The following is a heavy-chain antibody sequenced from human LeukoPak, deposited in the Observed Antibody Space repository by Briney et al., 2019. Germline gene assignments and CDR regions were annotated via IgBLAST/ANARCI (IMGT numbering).Heavy chain of an antibody. CDR3: ARERDGYNWGEAFDI. CDR2: IYYSGSNK. V-gene: IGHV3-30*03. D-gene: IGHD5-24*01. J-gene: IGHJ3*02. CDR1: GFPFSSYG. Sequence: GRSLRLSFAASGFPFSSYGMHWVRQAPGKGLGWVAIIYYSGSNKYYADFVEGRFTISRDNSKSTLYLQMNSLRAEDTAVYYCARERDGYNWGEAFDIWGQGTMVTVSS.